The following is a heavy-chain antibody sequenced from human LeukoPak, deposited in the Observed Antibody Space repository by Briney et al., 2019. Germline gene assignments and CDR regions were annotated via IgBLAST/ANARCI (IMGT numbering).Heavy chain of an antibody. CDR2: IYYSGST. D-gene: IGHD6-19*01. J-gene: IGHJ4*02. V-gene: IGHV4-59*08. CDR3: ARNPLGREGSGWYYFDY. Sequence: SETLSLTCTVSGGSISSYYWSWIRQPPGRVLEWVGYIYYSGSTNYNPSLKSRVTISVDTSKNQFSLKLSSVAAADTAVYYCARNPLGREGSGWYYFDYWGQGTLVTVSS. CDR1: GGSISSYY.